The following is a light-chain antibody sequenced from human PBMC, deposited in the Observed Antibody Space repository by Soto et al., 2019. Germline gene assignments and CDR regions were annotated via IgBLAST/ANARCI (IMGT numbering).Light chain of an antibody. CDR3: LQDYNYPLT. Sequence: AIQMTQSPSSLSASVGDRVTITCRASQGIRNDLGWYQQKPGKAPKLLIYAASSLQSGVPSRFSGSGSGTDFTLTISSLQPEDFETYYCLQDYNYPLTFGAGTKVDIX. J-gene: IGKJ4*01. CDR1: QGIRND. CDR2: AAS. V-gene: IGKV1-6*01.